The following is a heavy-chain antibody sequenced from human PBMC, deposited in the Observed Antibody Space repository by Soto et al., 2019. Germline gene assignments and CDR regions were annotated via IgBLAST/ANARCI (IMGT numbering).Heavy chain of an antibody. CDR3: ARVVVTTGSPDY. V-gene: IGHV4-31*03. J-gene: IGHJ4*02. Sequence: QVQLLESGPGLVKPSQTLSLPCTVSGGSISSGGYYWSWIRQHPGKGLEWIGYLYYSGSTYYNPALNSRVTISVDTSKNQFSLKLSSVTAADTAVYYCARVVVTTGSPDYWGQGTLVTVSS. CDR2: LYYSGST. CDR1: GGSISSGGYY. D-gene: IGHD5-12*01.